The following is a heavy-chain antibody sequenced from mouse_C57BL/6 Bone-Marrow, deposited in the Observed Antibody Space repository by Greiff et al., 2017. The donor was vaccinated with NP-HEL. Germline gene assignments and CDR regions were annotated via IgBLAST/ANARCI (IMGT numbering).Heavy chain of an antibody. J-gene: IGHJ1*03. D-gene: IGHD2-2*01. CDR1: GFTFSSYA. V-gene: IGHV5-9-1*02. CDR2: ISSGGDYI. CDR3: TRDRDGYDDLWYFDV. Sequence: EVQLMESGEGLVKPGGSLKLSCAASGFTFSSYAMSWVRQTPEKRLEWVAYISSGGDYIYYADPLKVRFTISRDNARNTLYLQMSSLKSEDTAMYYCTRDRDGYDDLWYFDVWGTGTTVTVSS.